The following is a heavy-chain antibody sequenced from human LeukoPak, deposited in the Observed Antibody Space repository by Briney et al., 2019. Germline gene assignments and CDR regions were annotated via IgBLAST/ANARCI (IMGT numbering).Heavy chain of an antibody. D-gene: IGHD3-9*01. Sequence: PGGSLRLSCAASGFTFSSYAMSWVRQAPGKGLEWVSAISGSGGSTYYADSVKGRFTISRDNAKNSLYLQMNTLRAEDTAVYYCARDIYDILTGYDYYYYYMDVWGKGTTVTVSS. CDR3: ARDIYDILTGYDYYYYYMDV. J-gene: IGHJ6*03. CDR1: GFTFSSYA. CDR2: ISGSGGST. V-gene: IGHV3-23*01.